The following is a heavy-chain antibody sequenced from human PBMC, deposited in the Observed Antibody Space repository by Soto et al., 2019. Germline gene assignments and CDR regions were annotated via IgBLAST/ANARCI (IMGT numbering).Heavy chain of an antibody. CDR1: GGAVSRGTYY. CDR2: IYFTGST. CDR3: TRGPPRVQWFDP. V-gene: IGHV4-61*01. J-gene: IGHJ5*02. Sequence: SETLSLTCTVSGGAVSRGTYYWSWIRQPPGKGLEWIGHIYFTGSTNYNPCLKSRVTMSLDTSRNQFSLKLSSVTAADTAVYYCTRGPPRVQWFDPWGLGTLVTVSS.